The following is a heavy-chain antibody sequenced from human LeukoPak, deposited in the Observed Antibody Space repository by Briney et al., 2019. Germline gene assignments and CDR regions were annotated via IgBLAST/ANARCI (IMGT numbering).Heavy chain of an antibody. CDR1: GFTFSSYA. CDR2: ISGSGGST. J-gene: IGHJ4*02. V-gene: IGHV3-23*01. CDR3: ARDDGYYYGSGSH. D-gene: IGHD3-10*01. Sequence: GGSLRLSCAASGFTFSSYAMSWVRQAPGKGLEWVSAISGSGGSTYYADSVKGRFTISRDNAKNSLFLQMNSLRADDTAVYYCARDDGYYYGSGSHWGQGTLVTVSS.